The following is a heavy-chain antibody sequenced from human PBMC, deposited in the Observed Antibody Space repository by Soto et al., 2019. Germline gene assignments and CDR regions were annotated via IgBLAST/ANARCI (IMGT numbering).Heavy chain of an antibody. Sequence: QAQLVQSGAEVKKPGASVKVSCKTPGYTFNTYGISWVRQVPGQGPEGMGWISGYNGDTKYAQKFKGRVTMTTDTSTSTAYMDMSSLGSDDTAVYYCARPGTILGRNGMDVWGQGTTVIVSS. CDR1: GYTFNTYG. CDR3: ARPGTILGRNGMDV. V-gene: IGHV1-18*04. D-gene: IGHD3-3*01. J-gene: IGHJ6*02. CDR2: ISGYNGDT.